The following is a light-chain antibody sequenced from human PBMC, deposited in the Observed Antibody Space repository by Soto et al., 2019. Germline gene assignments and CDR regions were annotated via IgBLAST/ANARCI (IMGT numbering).Light chain of an antibody. J-gene: IGKJ5*01. CDR1: QNIYSN. V-gene: IGKV3-20*01. CDR2: GAS. CDR3: KQYGTSEII. Sequence: IVMTQSPATLSVSPGERATLSCRASQNIYSNIAWYQQKPGQAPRLLIYGASSRATGIQDRFSGSGSGTDFTLTIRRLEPEDFAVFFCKQYGTSEIIFGQGTRLEIK.